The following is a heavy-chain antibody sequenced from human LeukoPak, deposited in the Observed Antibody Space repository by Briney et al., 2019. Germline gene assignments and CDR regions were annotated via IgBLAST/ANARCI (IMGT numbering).Heavy chain of an antibody. Sequence: PGGSLRLSCAASGFTFSSYRMYWVRQAPGKGLVWVSRINSDGSTTSYADSVKGRFTISSDNAKNTLYLQMNSLRAEDTAVYYCARVGTTSNFYYYYGMDVWGQGTTVTVSS. CDR2: INSDGSTT. CDR1: GFTFSSYR. D-gene: IGHD2/OR15-2a*01. CDR3: ARVGTTSNFYYYYGMDV. V-gene: IGHV3-74*01. J-gene: IGHJ6*02.